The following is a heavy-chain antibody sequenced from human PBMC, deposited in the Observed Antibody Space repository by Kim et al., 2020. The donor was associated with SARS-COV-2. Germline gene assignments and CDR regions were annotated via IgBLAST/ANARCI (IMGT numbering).Heavy chain of an antibody. D-gene: IGHD3-3*01. J-gene: IGHJ3*02. Sequence: KGRFTSSRANAKNSLYLQMNSLRDEDTAVYYCARDTNYDFWSGYSAAFDIWGQGTMVTVSS. CDR3: ARDTNYDFWSGYSAAFDI. V-gene: IGHV3-48*02.